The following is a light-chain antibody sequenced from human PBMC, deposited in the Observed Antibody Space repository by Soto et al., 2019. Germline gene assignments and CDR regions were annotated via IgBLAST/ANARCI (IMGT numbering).Light chain of an antibody. CDR1: QSVNSN. V-gene: IGKV3-15*01. CDR2: DAS. J-gene: IGKJ4*01. CDR3: QQYNFWPPLI. Sequence: EIVMTQSPATLSVSPGERATLSCRASQSVNSNLAWYRQKPGQAPRLLISDASTRATGVPARFSGSGSGTEFPLHISGLRSEVLGIYSCQQYNFWPPLIWGGGTKVEI.